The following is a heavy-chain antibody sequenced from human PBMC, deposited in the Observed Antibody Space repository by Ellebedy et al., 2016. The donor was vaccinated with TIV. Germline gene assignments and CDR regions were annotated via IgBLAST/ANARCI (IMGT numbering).Heavy chain of an antibody. CDR3: ARSGLVRTNYYYYGLDV. J-gene: IGHJ6*02. Sequence: ASVKVSCKASGYIFTGYYIHWVRQAPGQGLEWMGWISAYSGNANYAQKFQGRVTMTTDTSTSTAYMELRSLRSDDTAVFYCARSGLVRTNYYYYGLDVWGQGTTVTVSS. CDR2: ISAYSGNA. CDR1: GYIFTGYY. V-gene: IGHV1-18*04. D-gene: IGHD1-26*01.